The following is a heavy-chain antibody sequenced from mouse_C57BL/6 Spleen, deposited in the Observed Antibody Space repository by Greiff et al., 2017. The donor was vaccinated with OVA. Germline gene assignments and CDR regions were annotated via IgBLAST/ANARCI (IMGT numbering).Heavy chain of an antibody. CDR1: GYSFTSYY. D-gene: IGHD4-1*01. CDR3: ARERRTGGAMDY. V-gene: IGHV1-66*01. J-gene: IGHJ4*01. Sequence: QVQLQQSGPELVKPGASVKISCKASGYSFTSYYIHWVKQRPGQGLEWIGWIYPGSGNTKYNEKFKGKATLTADTSSSTAYMQLSSLTSEDSAVDYYARERRTGGAMDYWGQGTSVTVSS. CDR2: IYPGSGNT.